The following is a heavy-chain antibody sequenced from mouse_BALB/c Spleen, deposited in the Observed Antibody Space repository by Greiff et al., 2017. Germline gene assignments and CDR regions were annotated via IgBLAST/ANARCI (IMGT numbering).Heavy chain of an antibody. D-gene: IGHD2-4*01. J-gene: IGHJ1*01. CDR2: INPSSGYT. Sequence: QVQLQQSGAELARPGASVTMSCKASGYTFTSYTMHWVKQRPGQGLEWIGYINPSSGYTNYNQKFKDKATLTADKSSSTAYMQLSSLTSEDSAVYYCARNYYEGYFDVWGAGTTVTVSS. V-gene: IGHV1-4*01. CDR1: GYTFTSYT. CDR3: ARNYYEGYFDV.